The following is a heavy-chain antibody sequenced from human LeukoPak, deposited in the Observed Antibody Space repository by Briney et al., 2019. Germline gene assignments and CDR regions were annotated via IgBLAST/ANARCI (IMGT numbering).Heavy chain of an antibody. CDR2: IHQDGGEK. J-gene: IGHJ4*02. CDR1: GFTFNSYW. Sequence: PGGSLRLSCAASGFTFNSYWMSWVRQAPGKGLEWVANIHQDGGEKYYVDSVKGRFTISRDNARNSLYLQMNSLRAEDTALYYCAREQSYFDNYGYSRWGQGTLVTVSS. V-gene: IGHV3-7*01. D-gene: IGHD3-22*01. CDR3: AREQSYFDNYGYSR.